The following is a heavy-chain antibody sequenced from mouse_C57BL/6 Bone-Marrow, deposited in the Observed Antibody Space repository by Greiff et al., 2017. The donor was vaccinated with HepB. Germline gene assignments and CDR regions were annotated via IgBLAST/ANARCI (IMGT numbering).Heavy chain of an antibody. Sequence: QVQLQQPGAELVKPGASVKMSCKASGYTFTSYWITWVKQRPGQGLEWIGDIYPGSGSTNYNEKFKSKATLTVDTSSSTAYMELRSLTSEDSAVYFCLTPDTTVGDFDYWGQGTTLTVSS. CDR1: GYTFTSYW. V-gene: IGHV1-55*01. CDR2: IYPGSGST. CDR3: LTPDTTVGDFDY. J-gene: IGHJ2*01. D-gene: IGHD1-1*01.